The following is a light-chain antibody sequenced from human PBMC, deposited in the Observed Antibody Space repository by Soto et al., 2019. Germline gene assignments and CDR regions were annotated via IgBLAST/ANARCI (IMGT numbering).Light chain of an antibody. CDR3: AAWDDSLNAWL. Sequence: QPVLTQPPSASGTPGQRVTISCSGSSSNIGSHIVNWYQHLPGTAPKLLIYTDNQRPSGVPDRFSGSKSDTSASLAISGLQSEDEADYYCAAWDDSLNAWLFGGGTKVTVL. J-gene: IGLJ3*02. V-gene: IGLV1-44*01. CDR2: TDN. CDR1: SSNIGSHI.